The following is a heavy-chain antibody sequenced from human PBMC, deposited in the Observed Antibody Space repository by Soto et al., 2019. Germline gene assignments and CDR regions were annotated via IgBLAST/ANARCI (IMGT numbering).Heavy chain of an antibody. Sequence: ASVKVSCKASGYTFTGYYMHWVRQAPGQGLEWMGWINPNSGGTNYAQKFQGRVTMTRDTSISTAYMELSRLRSDDTAVYYCARDLRVTIFGVVTMYGMDVWGQGTTVTVSS. J-gene: IGHJ6*02. CDR2: INPNSGGT. CDR3: ARDLRVTIFGVVTMYGMDV. CDR1: GYTFTGYY. V-gene: IGHV1-2*02. D-gene: IGHD3-3*01.